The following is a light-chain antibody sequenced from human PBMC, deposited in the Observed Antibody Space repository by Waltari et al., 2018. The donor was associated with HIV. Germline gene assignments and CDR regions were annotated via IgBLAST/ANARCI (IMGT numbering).Light chain of an antibody. J-gene: IGLJ2*01. CDR2: EVS. Sequence: QSALTQPPSVSGSPGQSVTISCTGTSSDVGNYNRVSWYQQPPGPAPKLMIYEVSNRPSGVPRRFSGSKSGNTASLTIAGRQAKDEADYYCSSYTSSNTFVVFGGGTKRTVL. V-gene: IGLV2-18*02. CDR1: SSDVGNYNR. CDR3: SSYTSSNTFVV.